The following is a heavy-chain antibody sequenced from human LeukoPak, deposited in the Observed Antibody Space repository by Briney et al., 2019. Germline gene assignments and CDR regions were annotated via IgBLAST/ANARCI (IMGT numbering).Heavy chain of an antibody. CDR2: ISSSSSYI. V-gene: IGHV3-21*01. Sequence: GGPLSPSCAASGFTSSSNSMNWVRQAQGKGLEWVSSISSSSSYIYYADSVKGRFTIPRDNAKNSLYLQMNSLRAEDTAVYYCATTQSVLGYYFDYWGQGTLVTVSS. J-gene: IGHJ4*02. CDR1: GFTSSSNS. CDR3: ATTQSVLGYYFDY.